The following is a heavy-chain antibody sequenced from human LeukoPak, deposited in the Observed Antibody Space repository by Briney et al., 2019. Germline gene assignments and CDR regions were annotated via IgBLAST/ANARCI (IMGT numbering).Heavy chain of an antibody. V-gene: IGHV4-31*06. CDR2: ISYSGST. J-gene: IGHJ4*02. CDR1: GGSISRSSYY. D-gene: IGHD4-11*01. CDR3: TVGPHHYFDS. Sequence: SETLSLTCTVSGGSISRSSYYWSWIRQHPGKGLEWTGYISYSGSTYYNPSLKSRVTISLDTSKNQFSLRLSSVSTADTAVYFCTVGPHHYFDSWGQGTLVTVSS.